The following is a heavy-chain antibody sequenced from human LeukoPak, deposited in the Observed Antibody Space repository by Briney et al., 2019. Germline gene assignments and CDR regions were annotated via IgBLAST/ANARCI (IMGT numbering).Heavy chain of an antibody. D-gene: IGHD3-22*01. V-gene: IGHV3-21*01. J-gene: IGHJ4*02. CDR3: ARTGYDSSGFYYFDF. CDR2: ISSSSRYI. Sequence: GGSLRLSCGASGFTFPLYTMNWVRQAPGKARDWFSSISSSSRYIYYADSLKGLFTISRDNAKNSVYLQMNSLRPEDTAVNYWARTGYDSSGFYYFDFWGQGTLVTVSS. CDR1: GFTFPLYT.